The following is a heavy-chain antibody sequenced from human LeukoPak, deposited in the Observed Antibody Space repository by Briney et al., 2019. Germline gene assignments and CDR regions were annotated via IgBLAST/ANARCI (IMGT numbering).Heavy chain of an antibody. V-gene: IGHV4-39*07. CDR3: ARDLPSTVSNNWFDP. CDR2: IYYSGST. J-gene: IGHJ5*02. Sequence: SETLSLTCTVSGDSISSSSYYWGWIRQPPGKGLEWIGSIYYSGSTYYNPSLKSRVTISVDTSKNQFSLKLSSVTAADTAVYYCARDLPSTVSNNWFDPWGQGTLVTVSS. D-gene: IGHD4-11*01. CDR1: GDSISSSSYY.